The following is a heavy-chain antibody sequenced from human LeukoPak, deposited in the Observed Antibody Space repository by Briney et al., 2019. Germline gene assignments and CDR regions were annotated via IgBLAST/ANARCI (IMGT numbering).Heavy chain of an antibody. D-gene: IGHD6-13*01. CDR2: ISSSGSYI. Sequence: GGSLRLSCAASGFTFSIYSMDWVRPAPGKGLEWVSSISSSGSYIYYADSLKGRFTISRDNAKNSLYLQMNSLRVEDTAVYYCARDSGYGYSSSWYEDYWGQGTLVTVSS. CDR1: GFTFSIYS. CDR3: ARDSGYGYSSSWYEDY. J-gene: IGHJ4*02. V-gene: IGHV3-21*01.